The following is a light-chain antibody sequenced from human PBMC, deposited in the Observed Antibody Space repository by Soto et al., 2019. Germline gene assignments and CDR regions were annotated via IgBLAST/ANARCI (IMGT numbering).Light chain of an antibody. CDR3: AAWDDSLSVLYV. CDR1: SSNIGRNY. J-gene: IGLJ1*01. Sequence: QSVLIQPPSASGNPGERVTISCSGSSSNIGRNYVYWYQQLPGTAPKLLIYRNNHRPSGVPDRFSVSKSGTSASLAISGLRSEDEADYYCAAWDDSLSVLYVFGTGTKVTVL. CDR2: RNN. V-gene: IGLV1-47*01.